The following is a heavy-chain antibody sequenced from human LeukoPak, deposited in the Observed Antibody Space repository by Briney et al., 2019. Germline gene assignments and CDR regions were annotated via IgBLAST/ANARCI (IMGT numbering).Heavy chain of an antibody. CDR1: GYTFTSYG. D-gene: IGHD3-9*01. CDR2: ISAYNGNT. V-gene: IGHV1-18*01. CDR3: ARADYDILTGYYPFDY. Sequence: PVASVKVSCKASGYTFTSYGISWVRQAPGQGLEWMGWISAYNGNTNYAQKLQGRVTMTTDTSTSTAYMELRSLRSDDTAVYYCARADYDILTGYYPFDYWGQGTLVTVSS. J-gene: IGHJ4*02.